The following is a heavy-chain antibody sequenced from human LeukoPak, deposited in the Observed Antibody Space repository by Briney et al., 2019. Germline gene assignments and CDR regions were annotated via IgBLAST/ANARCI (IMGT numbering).Heavy chain of an antibody. CDR3: ARKVTTIFGVVIIENYYYYMDV. Sequence: SETLSLTCTVSDYSISSGYYWGWIRQPPGKGLEWIGEINHSGSTNYNPSLKSRVTISVDTSKNQFSLKLSSVTAADTAVYYCARKVTTIFGVVIIENYYYYMDVWGKGDHGHRLL. CDR1: DYSISSGYY. D-gene: IGHD3-3*01. CDR2: INHSGST. V-gene: IGHV4-38-2*02. J-gene: IGHJ6*03.